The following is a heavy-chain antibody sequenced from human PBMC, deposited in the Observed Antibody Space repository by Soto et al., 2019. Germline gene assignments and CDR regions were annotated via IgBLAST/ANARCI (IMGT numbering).Heavy chain of an antibody. V-gene: IGHV5-10-1*01. J-gene: IGHJ6*02. CDR2: IDPSDSYT. CDR3: ARQADGYYYYYGMDV. CDR1: GYSFTSYW. Sequence: GESLKISCKGSGYSFTSYWISWVRQMPGKGLEWMGRIDPSDSYTNYSPSFQGHVTISADKSISTAYLQWSSLKASDTAMYYCARQADGYYYYYGMDVWGQGTTVTV.